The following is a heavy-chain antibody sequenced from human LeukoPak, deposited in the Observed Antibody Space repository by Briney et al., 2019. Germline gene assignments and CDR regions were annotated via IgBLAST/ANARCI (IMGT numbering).Heavy chain of an antibody. V-gene: IGHV1-18*01. CDR1: GGTFISYG. Sequence: ASVKVSCRASGGTFISYGINWVRQAPGQGLEWMGWISGFNGNTNYAQKLQGRVTMTTDTSTSTAYMELWSLRSDDTAVYYCAREVGGAGSYFFPYYAMDVWGQGTTVTVSS. CDR3: AREVGGAGSYFFPYYAMDV. CDR2: ISGFNGNT. J-gene: IGHJ6*02. D-gene: IGHD3-10*01.